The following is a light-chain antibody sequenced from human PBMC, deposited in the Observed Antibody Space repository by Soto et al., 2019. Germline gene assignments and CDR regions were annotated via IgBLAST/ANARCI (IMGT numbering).Light chain of an antibody. CDR3: QQRTNWPPT. CDR1: QSVRND. J-gene: IGKJ4*01. CDR2: SAS. Sequence: EIGLRQSPATVSLSPGERDTLSCRASQSVRNDLVWYHQKPGQAPRVLIYSASNRATGIPARFSGSGSGTDFTLTISSLEPEDFAVYYCQQRTNWPPTFGGGTKVEMK. V-gene: IGKV3-11*01.